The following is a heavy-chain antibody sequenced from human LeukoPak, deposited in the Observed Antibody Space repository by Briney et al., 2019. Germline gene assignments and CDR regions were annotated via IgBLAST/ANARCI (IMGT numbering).Heavy chain of an antibody. CDR2: ISVSGNT. J-gene: IGHJ3*02. CDR1: GFTLSSYA. CDR3: ARAKSDRTLFDACDI. V-gene: IGHV3-23*01. D-gene: IGHD1-14*01. Sequence: SGGSLRLSCAASGFTLSSYAMSWVRQGPGKGLEWVSAISVSGNTYHADSVKGRFTISRDSSKNTLYLQMNSLKAEDTAVYYCARAKSDRTLFDACDIWGQGTMVTVSS.